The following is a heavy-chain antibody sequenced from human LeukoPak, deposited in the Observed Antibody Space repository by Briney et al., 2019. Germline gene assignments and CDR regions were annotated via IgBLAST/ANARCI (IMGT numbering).Heavy chain of an antibody. D-gene: IGHD4-23*01. CDR1: GGSISSGSYY. CDR3: ATVGWNNWFDR. V-gene: IGHV4-39*07. Sequence: SETLSLNCTVSGGSISSGSYYWRWLRQPPGKGLEWIGSIYYSGSTYYNPSLKSRVTISVDTSKNQFSLKLSSVTAADTAVYYCATVGWNNWFDRWGQGTLVTVSS. CDR2: IYYSGST. J-gene: IGHJ5*02.